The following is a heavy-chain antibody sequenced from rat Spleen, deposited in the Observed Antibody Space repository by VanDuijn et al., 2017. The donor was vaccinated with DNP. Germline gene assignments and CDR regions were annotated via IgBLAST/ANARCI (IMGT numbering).Heavy chain of an antibody. CDR3: ARGSSSIYWYFDF. CDR1: GFTFSRYW. D-gene: IGHD1-2*01. J-gene: IGHJ1*01. V-gene: IGHV5-31*01. CDR2: ITPSGGNT. Sequence: EVQLVEIGGGLVQPGRSLKLSCVASGFTFSRYWMTWIRQVPGKGLEWVASITPSGGNTYYHDSVKGRFTISRDNAKSTLYLQMDSLRSEDTATYYCARGSSSIYWYFDFWGPGTMVTVSS.